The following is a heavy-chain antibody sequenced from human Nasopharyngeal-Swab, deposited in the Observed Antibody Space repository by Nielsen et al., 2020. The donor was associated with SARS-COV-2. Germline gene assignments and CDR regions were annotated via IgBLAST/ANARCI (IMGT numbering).Heavy chain of an antibody. D-gene: IGHD2-2*01. Sequence: ASVKVSCKASGYTFTGYYMHWVRQAPGRGLEWMGWINPNSGGTNYAQKFQGRVTMTRDTSISTAYMELSRLRSDDTAVYYCARDQTISSNAFDIWGQGTMVTVSS. CDR1: GYTFTGYY. J-gene: IGHJ3*02. V-gene: IGHV1-2*02. CDR3: ARDQTISSNAFDI. CDR2: INPNSGGT.